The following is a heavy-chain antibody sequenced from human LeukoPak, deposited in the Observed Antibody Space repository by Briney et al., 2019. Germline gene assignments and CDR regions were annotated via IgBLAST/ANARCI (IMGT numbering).Heavy chain of an antibody. D-gene: IGHD5-12*01. V-gene: IGHV4-39*01. Sequence: PSETLSPTCTVSGGSISSGDYYWGWIRQPPGKGLEWIGNIYYSGSTYYNPSLKSRVTISVDTSKNQFSLKLSSVSAADTAVYYCARWVATPRGYFDYWGQGALVTVSS. CDR3: ARWVATPRGYFDY. J-gene: IGHJ4*02. CDR1: GGSISSGDYY. CDR2: IYYSGST.